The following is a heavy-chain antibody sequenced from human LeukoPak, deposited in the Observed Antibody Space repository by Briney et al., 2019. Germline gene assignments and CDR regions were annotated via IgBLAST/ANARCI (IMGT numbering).Heavy chain of an antibody. D-gene: IGHD3-9*01. J-gene: IGHJ4*02. CDR2: INGDGSST. CDR3: ALGLVTDY. V-gene: IGHV3-74*01. Sequence: GGSLRLSCAASGFTFSSHWMHWVRQVPGKGLVWVSRINGDGSSTNYADSVKGRFTISRDNAKNTLYLQMNSLRAEDTAVYYCALGLVTDYWGQGTLVTVSS. CDR1: GFTFSSHW.